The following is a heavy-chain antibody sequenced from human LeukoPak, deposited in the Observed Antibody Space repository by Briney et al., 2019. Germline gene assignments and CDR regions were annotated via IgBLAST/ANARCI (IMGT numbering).Heavy chain of an antibody. CDR1: GFTFSSYG. CDR2: IWYDGSNK. D-gene: IGHD1-1*01. Sequence: GGSLRLSCAASGFTFSSYGMHWVRQAPGKGLEWVAVIWYDGSNKYYADSVRGRFTISRDNSKNTLYLQMNSLRAEDTAVYYCAREGTTGTTIDYWGQGTLVTVSS. V-gene: IGHV3-33*01. J-gene: IGHJ4*02. CDR3: AREGTTGTTIDY.